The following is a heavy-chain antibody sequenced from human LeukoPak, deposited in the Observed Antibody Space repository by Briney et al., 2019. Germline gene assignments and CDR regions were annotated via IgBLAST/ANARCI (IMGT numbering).Heavy chain of an antibody. CDR3: ARAGGYYDSSGYDWGGDY. V-gene: IGHV1-2*02. J-gene: IGHJ4*02. CDR1: GYTFTGYY. CDR2: INPNSGGT. Sequence: ASVKVSCKASGYTFTGYYMHWVRQAPGQGLEWMGWINPNSGGTNYAQKFQGRVTMTRDTSISTAYMELSRLRSDDTAVYFCARAGGYYDSSGYDWGGDYWGQGTLVTVSS. D-gene: IGHD3-22*01.